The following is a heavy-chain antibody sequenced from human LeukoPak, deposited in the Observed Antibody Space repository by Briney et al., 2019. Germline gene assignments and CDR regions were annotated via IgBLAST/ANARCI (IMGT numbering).Heavy chain of an antibody. CDR3: ARRGYSGLDAFDI. D-gene: IGHD5-12*01. J-gene: IGHJ3*02. CDR2: IYPDDSDT. V-gene: IGHV5-51*01. CDR1: GYSFSSYW. Sequence: GESLKISCKGSGYSFSSYWIGWVRQMPGKGLEWMGIIYPDDSDTRYSPSFQGQVTISADKSISTAYLQWSSLKASDTAMYYCARRGYSGLDAFDIWGQGTMVTVSS.